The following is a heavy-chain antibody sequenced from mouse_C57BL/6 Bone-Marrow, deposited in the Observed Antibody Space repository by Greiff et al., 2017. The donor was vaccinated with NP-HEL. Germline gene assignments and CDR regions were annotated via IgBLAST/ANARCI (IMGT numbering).Heavy chain of an antibody. CDR2: ISDGGSYT. Sequence: EVKLVESGGGLVKPGGSLKLSCAASGFTFSSYAMSWVRQTPEKRLEWVATISDGGSYTYYPDNVKGRFTISRDNAKNNLYLQMSHLKSEDTAMYYCARDRHYSNYDAMDYWGQGTSVTVSS. CDR1: GFTFSSYA. CDR3: ARDRHYSNYDAMDY. J-gene: IGHJ4*01. D-gene: IGHD2-5*01. V-gene: IGHV5-4*01.